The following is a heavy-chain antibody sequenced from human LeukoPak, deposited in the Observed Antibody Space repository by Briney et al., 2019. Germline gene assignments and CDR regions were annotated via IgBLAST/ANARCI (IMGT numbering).Heavy chain of an antibody. CDR3: ARGAAAGPSRFDP. J-gene: IGHJ5*02. Sequence: PPETLSLTCTVSGGSISSSSYYWGWIRQPPGKGLEWIGSIYYSGSTYYNPSLKSRVTISVDTSKNQFSLKLSSVTAADTAVYYCARGAAAGPSRFDPWGQGTLVTVSS. V-gene: IGHV4-39*01. D-gene: IGHD6-13*01. CDR2: IYYSGST. CDR1: GGSISSSSYY.